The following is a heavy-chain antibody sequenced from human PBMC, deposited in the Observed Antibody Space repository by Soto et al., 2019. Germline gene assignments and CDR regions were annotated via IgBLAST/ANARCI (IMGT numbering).Heavy chain of an antibody. V-gene: IGHV4-39*01. CDR3: ARHTCSGGSCYSFDS. Sequence: PSETLSLTCTVSGGSISSSNYYWGWIRQPPGKGLEWIGSIYYSGSTYYNPSLKSRVTISVDTSKNHFSLKLSSVTAADTAVYYCARHTCSGGSCYSFDSWGQGILVTVS. J-gene: IGHJ4*02. CDR1: GGSISSSNYY. CDR2: IYYSGST. D-gene: IGHD2-15*01.